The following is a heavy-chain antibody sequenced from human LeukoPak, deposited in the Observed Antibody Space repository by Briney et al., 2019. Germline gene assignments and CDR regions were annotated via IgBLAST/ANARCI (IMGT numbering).Heavy chain of an antibody. CDR1: GFTFSDYA. V-gene: IGHV3-7*03. Sequence: PGGSLRLSCAASGFTFSDYAMSWVRQAPEKGLEWVANIKPDGSETYSVDSVKGRFTISRDNAKNSLYLQMNSLRAEDTAVYYCARTLRFFRFLDVWGQGTTVTVSS. D-gene: IGHD3-3*01. CDR2: IKPDGSET. J-gene: IGHJ6*02. CDR3: ARTLRFFRFLDV.